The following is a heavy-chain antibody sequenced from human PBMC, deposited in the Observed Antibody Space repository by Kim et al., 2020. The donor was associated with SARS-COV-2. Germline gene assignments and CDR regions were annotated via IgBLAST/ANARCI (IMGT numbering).Heavy chain of an antibody. V-gene: IGHV1-3*01. CDR3: ARFKAAMTSRGFDP. J-gene: IGHJ5*02. Sequence: ASVKVSCKASGYTFTSYAMHWVRQAPGQRLEWMGWINAGNGNTKYSQKFQGRVTITRDTSASTAYMELSSLRSEDTAVYYCARFKAAMTSRGFDPWGQGTLVTVSS. D-gene: IGHD5-18*01. CDR2: INAGNGNT. CDR1: GYTFTSYA.